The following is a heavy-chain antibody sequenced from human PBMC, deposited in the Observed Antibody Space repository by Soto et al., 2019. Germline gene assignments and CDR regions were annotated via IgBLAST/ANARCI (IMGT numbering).Heavy chain of an antibody. CDR1: GGSISSYY. V-gene: IGHV4-59*01. D-gene: IGHD3-22*01. CDR2: IYYSGST. CDR3: ASTHTYYYYSSGYHTHWFYP. Sequence: SETLSLTCTVSGGSISSYYWSWIRQPPGKGLDWIGYIYYSGSTNYNPSLKSRVTISVDTSKNQFSLKLSSVTAADTAVYYCASTHTYYYYSSGYHTHWFYPWGKGTLVTVSS. J-gene: IGHJ5*02.